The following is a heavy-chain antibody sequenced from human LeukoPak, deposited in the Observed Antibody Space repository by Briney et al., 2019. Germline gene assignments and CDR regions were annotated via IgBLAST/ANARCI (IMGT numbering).Heavy chain of an antibody. J-gene: IGHJ4*02. Sequence: QAGGSLRLSCAASGFTFSSYEMNWVRQAPGKGLEWVSYISSSGSTIYYADSAKGRFTISRDNAKNSLYLQMNSLRAEDTAVYYCARDLSPESHSSSWVDYWGQGTLVTVSS. CDR2: ISSSGSTI. CDR3: ARDLSPESHSSSWVDY. D-gene: IGHD6-13*01. CDR1: GFTFSSYE. V-gene: IGHV3-48*03.